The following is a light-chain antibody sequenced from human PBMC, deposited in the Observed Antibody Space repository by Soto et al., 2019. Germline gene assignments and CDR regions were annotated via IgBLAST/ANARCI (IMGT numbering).Light chain of an antibody. J-gene: IGLJ2*01. CDR3: SSYTSSSTYVV. Sequence: QSVLTQPASGSGSPGQSITISCTGTSCDVGGYNYVSWYQQHPGKAPKLMIYDVSNRPSGVSNRFSGSKSGNTASLTISGLQAEDEADYYCSSYTSSSTYVVFGGGTKVTVL. CDR1: SCDVGGYNY. CDR2: DVS. V-gene: IGLV2-14*01.